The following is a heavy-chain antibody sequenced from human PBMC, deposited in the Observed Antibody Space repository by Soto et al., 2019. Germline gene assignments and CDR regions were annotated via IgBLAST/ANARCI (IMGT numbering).Heavy chain of an antibody. D-gene: IGHD2-15*01. V-gene: IGHV4-34*01. CDR1: GGSFSGYY. J-gene: IGHJ5*02. CDR3: ARAPRSPYCSGGSCYQNWFDP. Sequence: SETLSLTCAVYGGSFSGYYWSWIRQPPGKGLEWIGEINHSGSTNYNPSLKSRVTISVDTSKNQFSLKLSSVTAADTAVYYCARAPRSPYCSGGSCYQNWFDPWGQGTLVTVSS. CDR2: INHSGST.